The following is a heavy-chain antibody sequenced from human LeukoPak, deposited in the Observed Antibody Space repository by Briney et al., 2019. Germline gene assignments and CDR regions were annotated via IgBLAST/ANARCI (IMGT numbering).Heavy chain of an antibody. CDR1: GVSISSYH. J-gene: IGHJ4*02. D-gene: IGHD1-26*01. CDR2: IYNSGST. Sequence: PSETLSLTCTVSGVSISSYHWSWIRQPPGKGLEWIGYIYNSGSTNYNPSLKSRVTISVDTSKNQFSLKLTSVTAADTAVYYCARGVNSGYFDYCGQGTLVTVSS. CDR3: ARGVNSGYFDY. V-gene: IGHV4-59*01.